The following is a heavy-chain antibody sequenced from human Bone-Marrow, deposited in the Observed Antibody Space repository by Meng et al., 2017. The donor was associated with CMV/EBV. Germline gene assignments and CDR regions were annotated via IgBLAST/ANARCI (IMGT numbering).Heavy chain of an antibody. CDR2: INHSGST. D-gene: IGHD2-2*02. V-gene: IGHV4-34*01. CDR3: ARARLGYWSSTSCYTYDY. J-gene: IGHJ4*02. Sequence: SETLSLTCAVYGGSFSGYYWSWIRQPPGKGLEWIGEINHSGSTNYNPSLKSRVTISVDTSKNQFSLKLSSVTAADTAVYYCARARLGYWSSTSCYTYDYWGQGTLVTVSS. CDR1: GGSFSGYY.